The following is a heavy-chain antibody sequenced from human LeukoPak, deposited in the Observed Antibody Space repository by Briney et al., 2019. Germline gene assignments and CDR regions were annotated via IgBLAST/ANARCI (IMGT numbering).Heavy chain of an antibody. D-gene: IGHD3-10*01. J-gene: IGHJ6*03. V-gene: IGHV4-34*01. CDR3: ARRLLWFGEPYMDV. CDR1: GGSFSGYY. Sequence: SETLSLTCAVYGGSFSGYYWGWIRQPPGKGLEWIGEINHSGSTNYNPSLKSRVTISVDTSKNQFSLKLSSVTAADTAVYYCARRLLWFGEPYMDVWGKGTTVTISS. CDR2: INHSGST.